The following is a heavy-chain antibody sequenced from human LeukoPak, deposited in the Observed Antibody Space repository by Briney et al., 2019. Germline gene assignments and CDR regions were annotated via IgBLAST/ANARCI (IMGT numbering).Heavy chain of an antibody. D-gene: IGHD3-10*01. CDR2: IYTSGST. Sequence: SETLSLTCAVYGGSFSGYYWSWIRQPPGKGLEWIGRIYTSGSTNYNPSLKSRVTMSVDTSKNQFSLKLSSVTAADTAVYYCAREEDYYGSGSYCLLDPWGQGTLVTVSS. CDR3: AREEDYYGSGSYCLLDP. V-gene: IGHV4-4*07. CDR1: GGSFSGYY. J-gene: IGHJ5*02.